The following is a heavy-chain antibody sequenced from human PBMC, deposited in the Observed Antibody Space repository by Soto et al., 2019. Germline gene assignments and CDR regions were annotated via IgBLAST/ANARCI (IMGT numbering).Heavy chain of an antibody. Sequence: QVQLQESGPGLVKPSGTLSLTCAVSSGSISSSNWWRWVRQPPGKGLEWIGGIYHSGSTNYNPSLTSRVTVSVDKSKNQFSLKLSSVTAADTAVYYCARYRYNWNDGGGRVDPWGQGTLVTVSS. CDR3: ARYRYNWNDGGGRVDP. CDR1: SGSISSSNW. D-gene: IGHD1-20*01. J-gene: IGHJ5*02. CDR2: IYHSGST. V-gene: IGHV4-4*02.